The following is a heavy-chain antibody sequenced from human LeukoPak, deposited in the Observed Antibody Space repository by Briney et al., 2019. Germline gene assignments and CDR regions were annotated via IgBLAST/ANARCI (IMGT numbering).Heavy chain of an antibody. CDR1: GGSISSYY. CDR2: IYYSGST. Sequence: SETLSLTCTVSGGSISSYYWSWIRQPPGKGLEWIGYIYYSGSTNYNPSLKSRVTISVDTSKNQFSLKLSSVTAADTAVYYCARDLGLLRFGDYSMDVWGQGTTVTVSS. CDR3: ARDLGLLRFGDYSMDV. D-gene: IGHD3-10*01. J-gene: IGHJ6*02. V-gene: IGHV4-59*01.